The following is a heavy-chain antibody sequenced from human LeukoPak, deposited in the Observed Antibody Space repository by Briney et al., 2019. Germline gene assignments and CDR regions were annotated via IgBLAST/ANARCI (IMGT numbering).Heavy chain of an antibody. CDR1: GYSFTSYW. J-gene: IGHJ4*02. CDR2: IYPGDSDT. V-gene: IGHV5-51*01. Sequence: GESLKISCKGAGYSFTSYWIGWVRQMPGKGLEWMGIIYPGDSDTRYSPSFQGQVTVSADKSISTAYLQWSSLKASDTAMYYCARDGVGATNNFDYWGQGTLVTVSS. D-gene: IGHD1-26*01. CDR3: ARDGVGATNNFDY.